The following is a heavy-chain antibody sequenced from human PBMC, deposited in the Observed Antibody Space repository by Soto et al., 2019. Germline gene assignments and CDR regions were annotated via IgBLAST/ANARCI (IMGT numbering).Heavy chain of an antibody. Sequence: QVQLVQSGAEVKKPGASVKVSCKASGYTFTTYGITWVRQAPGQGLEWMGWISTYNGKTYYAQKLQGRVTMTTDTSTSTAYMELRSLRSDDTAVYYCARGITFGGVLNGMDVWGQGTTVTVSS. CDR2: ISTYNGKT. V-gene: IGHV1-18*01. J-gene: IGHJ6*02. CDR1: GYTFTTYG. D-gene: IGHD3-16*01. CDR3: ARGITFGGVLNGMDV.